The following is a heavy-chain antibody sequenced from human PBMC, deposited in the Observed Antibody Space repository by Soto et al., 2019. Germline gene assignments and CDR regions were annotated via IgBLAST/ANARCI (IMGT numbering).Heavy chain of an antibody. CDR2: IYYSGST. J-gene: IGHJ4*02. CDR1: GGSVSSGSYY. V-gene: IGHV4-61*01. Sequence: QVQLQESGPGLVKPSETLSLTCTVSGGSVSSGSYYWSWIRQPPGKGLEWIGYIYYSGSTNYNPHLKSRVTISVDTSKNQFSLKLSSVTAADTAVYYCARDHRLLWFGVDWGQGTLVTVSS. CDR3: ARDHRLLWFGVD. D-gene: IGHD3-10*01.